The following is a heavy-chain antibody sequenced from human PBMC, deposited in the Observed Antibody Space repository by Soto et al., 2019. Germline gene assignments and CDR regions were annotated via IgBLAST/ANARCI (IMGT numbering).Heavy chain of an antibody. CDR3: ARDLGGGNSGDY. D-gene: IGHD2-21*02. V-gene: IGHV1-69*04. CDR2: IIPILGIA. Sequence: SVKVSCKASGGTFSSYTISWVRQAPGQGLEWMGRIIPILGIANYAQKFQGRVTITADKSTSTAYMELSSLRSEDTAVYYCARDLGGGNSGDYWGQGTLVTVSS. CDR1: GGTFSSYT. J-gene: IGHJ4*02.